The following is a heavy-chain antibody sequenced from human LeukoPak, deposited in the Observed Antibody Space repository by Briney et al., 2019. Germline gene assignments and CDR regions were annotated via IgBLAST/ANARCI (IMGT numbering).Heavy chain of an antibody. V-gene: IGHV1-69*05. D-gene: IGHD2-2*02. CDR2: IIPIFGTA. J-gene: IGHJ4*02. CDR1: GYTFTSYG. Sequence: SVKVSCKASGYTFTSYGISWVRQAPGQGLEWMGGIIPIFGTANYAQKFQGRVTITTDESTSTAYMELSSLRSEDTAVYYCASSGYCSSTSCYNSDYFDYWGQGTLVTVSS. CDR3: ASSGYCSSTSCYNSDYFDY.